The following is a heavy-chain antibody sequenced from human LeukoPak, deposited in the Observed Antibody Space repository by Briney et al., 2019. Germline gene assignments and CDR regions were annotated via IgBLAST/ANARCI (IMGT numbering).Heavy chain of an antibody. CDR2: IIPIFGTA. CDR3: ARVRFSYGYSSGLNWFDP. CDR1: GGTFSSYA. D-gene: IGHD6-19*01. Sequence: SVKVSCKASGGTFSSYAISWVRQAPGRGLEWMGGIIPIFGTANYAQKFQGRVTITADESTSTAYMELSSLRSEDTAVYYCARVRFSYGYSSGLNWFDPWGQGTLVTVSS. J-gene: IGHJ5*02. V-gene: IGHV1-69*13.